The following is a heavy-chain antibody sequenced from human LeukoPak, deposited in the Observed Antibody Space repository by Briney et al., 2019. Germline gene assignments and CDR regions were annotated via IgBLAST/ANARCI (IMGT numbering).Heavy chain of an antibody. CDR2: INSDASVT. CDR3: ARVTAVAGTSVGVDA. J-gene: IGHJ4*02. Sequence: GGSLRLSCAASGFTFSNYWMHWVRQTPGKGLVWVSRINSDASVTTYADSVKGRFTISRDNAKNTLYLQMNSLRAEDTAVYYCARVTAVAGTSVGVDAWGQGILVTVSS. D-gene: IGHD6-19*01. CDR1: GFTFSNYW. V-gene: IGHV3-74*01.